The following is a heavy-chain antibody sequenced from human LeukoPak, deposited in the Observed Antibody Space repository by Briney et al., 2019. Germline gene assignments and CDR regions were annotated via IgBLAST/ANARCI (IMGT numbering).Heavy chain of an antibody. CDR1: GGSISSGSYY. D-gene: IGHD6-19*01. CDR2: IYTSGST. V-gene: IGHV4-61*02. Sequence: SGTLSLTCTVSGGSISSGSYYWSWIRQPAGKGLEWIGRIYTSGSTNYNPSLKSRVTISVDTSKNQFSLKLSSVTAADTAVYYCARHSSGWYRPRPNWFDPWGQGTLVTVSS. J-gene: IGHJ5*02. CDR3: ARHSSGWYRPRPNWFDP.